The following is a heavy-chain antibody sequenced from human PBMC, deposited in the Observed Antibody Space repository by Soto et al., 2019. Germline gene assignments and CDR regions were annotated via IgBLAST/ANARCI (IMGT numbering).Heavy chain of an antibody. CDR2: INPNSGGT. CDR1: GYTFTGYY. D-gene: IGHD2-15*01. CDR3: ARAEYCSGGSCPTGAFDI. V-gene: IGHV1-2*04. J-gene: IGHJ3*02. Sequence: ASVKVSCKASGYTFTGYYMHWVRQAPGQGLEWMGWINPNSGGTNYAQKFQGWVTMTRDTSISTAYMELSRLRSDDTAVYYCARAEYCSGGSCPTGAFDIWGQGTMVTVSS.